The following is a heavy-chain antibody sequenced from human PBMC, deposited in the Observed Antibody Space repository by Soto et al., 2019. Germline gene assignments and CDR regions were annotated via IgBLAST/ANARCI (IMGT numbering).Heavy chain of an antibody. V-gene: IGHV1-69*01. CDR3: ARAYCSGGSCYSWQVNWCDP. CDR2: IIPIFGTA. J-gene: IGHJ5*02. CDR1: GGTFSSYA. D-gene: IGHD2-15*01. Sequence: QVQLVQSGAEVKKPGSSVKVSCKASGGTFSSYAISWVRQAPGQGLEWMGGIIPIFGTANYAQKFQGRVTITADESTSTAYMELSSLRSEDTAVYYCARAYCSGGSCYSWQVNWCDPWGQGTLVTVSS.